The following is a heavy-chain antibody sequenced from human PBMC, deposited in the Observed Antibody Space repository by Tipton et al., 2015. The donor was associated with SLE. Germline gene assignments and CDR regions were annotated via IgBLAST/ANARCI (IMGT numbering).Heavy chain of an antibody. V-gene: IGHV3-7*01. D-gene: IGHD3-16*02. Sequence: SLRLSCAASGFTFSSYWMSWVRQAPGKGLEWVANIKQDGSEKYYADSVKGRFTISRDNAKHSLYLQMNSLRAEDTAVYYCARRSGVTVITFGGVIGLFDYWGQATVVTVPS. CDR1: GFTFSSYW. CDR2: IKQDGSEK. J-gene: IGHJ4*02. CDR3: ARRSGVTVITFGGVIGLFDY.